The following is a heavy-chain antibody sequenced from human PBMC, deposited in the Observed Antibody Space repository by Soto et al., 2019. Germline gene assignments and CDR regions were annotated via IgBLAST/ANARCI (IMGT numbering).Heavy chain of an antibody. V-gene: IGHV4-4*07. Sequence: PSETLSLTCTVSGASISGFYWSWIRKSAGKGLEWIGRIYATGTTDYNPSLKSRVMMSVDTSKKQFSLKLSSVTAADTAVYYCARGGSSSGYYYYYGMDVWGQGTTVTVSS. CDR2: IYATGTT. D-gene: IGHD6-6*01. CDR1: GASISGFY. CDR3: ARGGSSSGYYYYYGMDV. J-gene: IGHJ6*02.